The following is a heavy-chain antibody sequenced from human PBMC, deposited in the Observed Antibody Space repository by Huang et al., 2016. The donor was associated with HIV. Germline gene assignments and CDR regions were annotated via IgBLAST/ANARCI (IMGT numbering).Heavy chain of an antibody. Sequence: QLLLQESGPGLVKPSEALALTCAVSGGSIRSSDYHWGWIRQPPGKGVEWIGSIYYKGSTNYSPSRKMRVTIAVDTSKNLFFLNLTSMTAADTAVYYCARHREGPVAYYSGWGSHLNYMDVWGRGRTVVVSS. V-gene: IGHV4-39*01. CDR1: GGSIRSSDYH. D-gene: IGHD3-10*01. J-gene: IGHJ6*03. CDR2: IYYKGST. CDR3: ARHREGPVAYYSGWGSHLNYMDV.